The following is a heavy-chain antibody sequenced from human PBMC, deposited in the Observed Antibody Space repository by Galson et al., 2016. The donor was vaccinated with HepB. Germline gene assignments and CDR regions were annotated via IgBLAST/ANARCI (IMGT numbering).Heavy chain of an antibody. V-gene: IGHV3-7*01. CDR3: ATEPYHRPDGGQSAHY. J-gene: IGHJ4*02. CDR2: IKRDGSEK. CDR1: GFTFSSYW. Sequence: SLRLSCAVSGFTFSSYWMTWVRQALEKGLQWVASIKRDGSEKYYVDSVEGRFSISRDNAKNSLYLQMNRLRAEDTAVYYGATEPYHRPDGGQSAHYWGQGTLVTVSS. D-gene: IGHD4-23*01.